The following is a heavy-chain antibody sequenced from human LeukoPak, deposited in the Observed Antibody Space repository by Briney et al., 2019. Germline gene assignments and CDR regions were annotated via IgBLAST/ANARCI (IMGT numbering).Heavy chain of an antibody. CDR1: GGSISSGGYY. D-gene: IGHD3-22*01. CDR2: IYYSGTT. V-gene: IGHV4-31*03. CDR3: VRNSNGYSYFDY. Sequence: SQTLSDTCTVSGGSISSGGYYWTWIRQHPGKGLEWIGYIYYSGTTYYNPSLESRVTISVDTSKNQFSLKLSSVTAADTAVYYCVRNSNGYSYFDYWGQGTLVTVSA. J-gene: IGHJ4*02.